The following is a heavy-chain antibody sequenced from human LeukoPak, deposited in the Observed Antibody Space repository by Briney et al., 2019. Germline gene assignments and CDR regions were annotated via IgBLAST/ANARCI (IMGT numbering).Heavy chain of an antibody. J-gene: IGHJ4*02. Sequence: ASVKVSCKASGGTFSSYAISWVRQAPGQGLEWMGRIIPIFGTANYAQKFQGRVTITTDESTSTAYMELSSLRSEDTAVYYCARDRGCPTSYYFDYWGQGTLVTVSS. CDR2: IIPIFGTA. D-gene: IGHD6-25*01. CDR3: ARDRGCPTSYYFDY. CDR1: GGTFSSYA. V-gene: IGHV1-69*05.